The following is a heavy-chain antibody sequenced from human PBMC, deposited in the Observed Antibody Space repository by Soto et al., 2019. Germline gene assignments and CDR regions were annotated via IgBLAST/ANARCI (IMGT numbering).Heavy chain of an antibody. CDR3: ARGSSWNESFQH. CDR2: MNPNSGNT. D-gene: IGHD6-13*01. V-gene: IGHV1-8*01. Sequence: ASVKVSCKASGYTFTSYDINWVRQATGQGLEWMGWMNPNSGNTGCAQKFQGRVTMTRNTSISTAYIELSSLRSEDTAVYYCARGSSWNESFQHWGKGTLVTVSS. J-gene: IGHJ1*01. CDR1: GYTFTSYD.